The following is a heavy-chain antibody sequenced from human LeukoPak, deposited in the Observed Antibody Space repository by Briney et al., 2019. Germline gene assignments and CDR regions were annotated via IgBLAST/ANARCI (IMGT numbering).Heavy chain of an antibody. Sequence: SETLSLTCTVSGGSISSSSYYWGWIRQPPGKGLEWIGYIYYSGSTNYNPSLKSRVTISVDTSKNQFSLKLSSVTAADTAVYYCARGYDDGDYFDYWGQGTLVTVSS. V-gene: IGHV4-61*05. CDR2: IYYSGST. CDR1: GGSISSSSYY. CDR3: ARGYDDGDYFDY. J-gene: IGHJ4*02. D-gene: IGHD3-16*01.